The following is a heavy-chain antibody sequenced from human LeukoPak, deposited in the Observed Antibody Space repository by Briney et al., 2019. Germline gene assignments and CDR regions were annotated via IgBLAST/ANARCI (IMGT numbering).Heavy chain of an antibody. J-gene: IGHJ5*02. V-gene: IGHV4-39*01. CDR1: GGSISSTSYY. D-gene: IGHD3-9*01. Sequence: PSETLSLTCTVSGGSISSTSYYWGWIRQPPGKGLEWIGNIYYSGSTYYNPSLQSRVTISVDTSKNQFSLKLRSVSAADTAVYYCARASDILTGSRNWFDLWGQGTLVTVPS. CDR3: ARASDILTGSRNWFDL. CDR2: IYYSGST.